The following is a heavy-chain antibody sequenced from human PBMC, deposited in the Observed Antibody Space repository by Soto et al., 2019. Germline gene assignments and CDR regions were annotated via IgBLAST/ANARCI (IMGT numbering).Heavy chain of an antibody. J-gene: IGHJ6*03. CDR3: AREGQEYYDFWSGYQYYYYYYMDV. CDR2: IKQDGSEK. CDR1: GFTFSSYW. D-gene: IGHD3-3*01. V-gene: IGHV3-7*01. Sequence: LRLSCAASGFTFSSYWMSWVRQAPGKGLEWVANIKQDGSEKYYVDSVKGRFTISRDNAKNSLYLQMNSLRAEDTAVYYCAREGQEYYDFWSGYQYYYYYYMDVWGKGTTVTVSS.